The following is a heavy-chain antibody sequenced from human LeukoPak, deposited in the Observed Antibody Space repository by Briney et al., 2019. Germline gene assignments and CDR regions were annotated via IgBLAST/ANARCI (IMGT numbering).Heavy chain of an antibody. CDR1: GGSISSGGYS. V-gene: IGHV4-30-2*01. D-gene: IGHD3-22*01. Sequence: SETLSLTCAVSGGSISSGGYSWSWIRQPPGKGLEWIGYIYHSGSTYYNPSLKSRVTISVDRPKNQFSLKLSSVTAADTAVYYCARRDSSGYSILDYWGQGTLVTVSS. J-gene: IGHJ4*02. CDR3: ARRDSSGYSILDY. CDR2: IYHSGST.